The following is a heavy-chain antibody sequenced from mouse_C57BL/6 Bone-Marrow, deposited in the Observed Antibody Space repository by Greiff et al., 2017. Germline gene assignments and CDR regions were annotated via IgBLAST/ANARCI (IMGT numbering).Heavy chain of an antibody. Sequence: VQLQQSGAELVRPGASVKLSCTASGFNIKDDYMHWVKQRPEQGLEWIGWIDPENGDTEYASKFQGKATIAADTSSNTAYLQLSSLTSEDTAVXYCTTHYYGSSCVYFDYWGQGTPLTVSS. D-gene: IGHD1-1*01. J-gene: IGHJ2*01. CDR1: GFNIKDDY. CDR3: TTHYYGSSCVYFDY. CDR2: IDPENGDT. V-gene: IGHV14-4*01.